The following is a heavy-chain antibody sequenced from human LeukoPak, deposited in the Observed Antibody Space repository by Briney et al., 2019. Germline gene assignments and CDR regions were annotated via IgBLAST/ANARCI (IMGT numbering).Heavy chain of an antibody. D-gene: IGHD1-26*01. J-gene: IGHJ4*02. Sequence: ASVKVSCKASGYTXTVYYIHWVRQALGQGPEWMGRINPNSGGTTYAQKFQGRVTMTRDMSISTAYMELSSLRSDDTAVYFCARGFGSYRFDSWGQGTLVTVSS. CDR1: GYTXTVYY. CDR2: INPNSGGT. CDR3: ARGFGSYRFDS. V-gene: IGHV1-2*06.